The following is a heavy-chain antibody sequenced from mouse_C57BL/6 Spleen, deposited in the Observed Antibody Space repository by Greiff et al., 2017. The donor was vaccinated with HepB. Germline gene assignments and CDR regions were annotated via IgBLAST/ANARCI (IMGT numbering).Heavy chain of an antibody. CDR3: AGNYVWYFDV. V-gene: IGHV1-55*01. CDR1: GYTFTSYW. D-gene: IGHD2-1*01. CDR2: IYPGSGST. Sequence: QVQLQQPGAELVKPGASVKMSCKASGYTFTSYWITWVKQRPGQGLEWIGDIYPGSGSTNYNEKFKSKATLTVDTSSSAAYMQLSSLTSEDSAVYYCAGNYVWYFDVWGTGTTVTVSS. J-gene: IGHJ1*03.